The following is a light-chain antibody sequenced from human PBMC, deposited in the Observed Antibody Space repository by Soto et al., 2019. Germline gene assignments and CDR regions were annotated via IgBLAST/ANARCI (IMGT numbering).Light chain of an antibody. J-gene: IGKJ1*01. V-gene: IGKV3-15*01. CDR3: QQHNNWPPRGT. CDR1: QGVSSN. Sequence: EIVLTQSPATLSVSPGERATLSCRASQGVSSNLAWYQQKPGQGPRLLIYGASTRATGIPARFSGSGSGTEFTLNISSLQPEDFALYYCQQHNNWPPRGTFGQGTKVEFK. CDR2: GAS.